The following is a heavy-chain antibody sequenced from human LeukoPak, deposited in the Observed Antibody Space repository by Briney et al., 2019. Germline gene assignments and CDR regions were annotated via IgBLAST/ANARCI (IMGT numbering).Heavy chain of an antibody. V-gene: IGHV4-59*01. D-gene: IGHD4-23*01. CDR2: IYYSGST. CDR3: ARGRGGSFDY. CDR1: GGSISSYY. J-gene: IGHJ4*02. Sequence: SETLSLTCSVSGGSISSYYWSWIRQPPGKGLEWIGNIYYSGSTNDNPSLKARVTISVDTSKNQFSLQLSSVTAADTAVYYCARGRGGSFDYWGQGTLVTVSS.